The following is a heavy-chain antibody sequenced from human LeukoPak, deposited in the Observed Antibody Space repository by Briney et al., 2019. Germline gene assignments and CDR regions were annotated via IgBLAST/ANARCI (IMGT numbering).Heavy chain of an antibody. CDR2: VYYDGTS. V-gene: IGHV4-39*01. D-gene: IGHD5-24*01. CDR3: VRHISTNTGYFDS. CDR1: GGSINRHSYY. J-gene: IGHJ4*02. Sequence: SETLSLTCTVSGGSINRHSYYWGWIRQPPGKGLEWIGSVYYDGTSYSNPSLKSRAAVFVDTSRDQFSLDLSFVTAADTALYYCVRHISTNTGYFDSCGQGTLVSVSS.